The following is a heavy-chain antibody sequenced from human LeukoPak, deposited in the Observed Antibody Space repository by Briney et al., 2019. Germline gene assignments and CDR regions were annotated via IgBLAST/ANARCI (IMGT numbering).Heavy chain of an antibody. Sequence: GGSLRLSSAASGFTLSIYEMNWVRQAPGKGLEWVSSSSGSTIYYADSVKGRFTISRDNAKNSLYLQMNSLRAEDTAIYYCAREDSSGLDYWGQGTLVTVSS. D-gene: IGHD6-19*01. CDR2: SSSGSTI. CDR3: AREDSSGLDY. CDR1: GFTLSIYE. V-gene: IGHV3-48*03. J-gene: IGHJ4*02.